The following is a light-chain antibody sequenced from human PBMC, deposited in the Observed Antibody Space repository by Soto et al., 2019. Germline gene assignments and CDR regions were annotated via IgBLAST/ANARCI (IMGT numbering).Light chain of an antibody. CDR3: QQYGSSPGT. CDR1: ESVSSSY. V-gene: IGKV3-20*01. J-gene: IGKJ2*01. Sequence: EIVLTQSPGTLSLSPGARATLSCRASESVSSSYLAWYKQKPGQAPRLLMYGTSRRATGIPDRFSGRGSGTDFTLTISRLEPEDFAVYYCQQYGSSPGTFGQGTKLESK. CDR2: GTS.